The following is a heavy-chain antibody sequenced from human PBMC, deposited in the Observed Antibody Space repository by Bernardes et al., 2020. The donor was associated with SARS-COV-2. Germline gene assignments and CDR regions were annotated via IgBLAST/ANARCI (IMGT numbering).Heavy chain of an antibody. J-gene: IGHJ3*02. Sequence: GSLRLSCAASGFTFSHYSINWVRQAPGKGLEWVSSISPTSTYVSYADSLKGRFTIPRDNAKNSLYLQMNSLRAEDTAVYYCAREGRDYGSGSYDAFDIWGQGTMVTVSS. CDR2: ISPTSTYV. D-gene: IGHD3-10*01. CDR1: GFTFSHYS. CDR3: AREGRDYGSGSYDAFDI. V-gene: IGHV3-21*01.